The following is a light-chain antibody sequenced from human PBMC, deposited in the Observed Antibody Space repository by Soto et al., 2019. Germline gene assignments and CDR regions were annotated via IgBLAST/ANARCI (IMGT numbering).Light chain of an antibody. CDR2: EVS. CDR3: SSYAGSKTL. CDR1: SSDVGGYNY. Sequence: QSALTQPPSASGSPGQSVTISCTGTSSDVGGYNYVSWYQQHPGKAPKLMIYEVSKRPSGVPDRFSGSKSGNTASLTVSGLQAEDEADYYCSSYAGSKTLFGGGTKLPS. J-gene: IGLJ2*01. V-gene: IGLV2-8*01.